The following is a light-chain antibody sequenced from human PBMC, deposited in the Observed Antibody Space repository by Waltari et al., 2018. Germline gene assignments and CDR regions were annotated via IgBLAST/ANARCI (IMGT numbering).Light chain of an antibody. J-gene: IGLJ2*01. Sequence: QSALTQPRPVSGSPGPSVTISCTGTSSDVGGYDYVSWYQHHPGKAPKRIMCDVTKRPSGVPDRFSGSKSGNTASLTISGLQAEDEADYYCCSYAGRYTHVVFGGGTKLTVL. CDR3: CSYAGRYTHVV. CDR2: DVT. CDR1: SSDVGGYDY. V-gene: IGLV2-11*01.